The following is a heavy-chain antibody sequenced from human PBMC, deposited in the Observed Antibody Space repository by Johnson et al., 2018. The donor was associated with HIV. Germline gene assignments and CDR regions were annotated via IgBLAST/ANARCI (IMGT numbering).Heavy chain of an antibody. CDR3: ARDQVDRGGAFDI. CDR2: ISYDGSNK. V-gene: IGHV3-30-3*01. J-gene: IGHJ3*02. D-gene: IGHD5-12*01. Sequence: VQLVESGGGVVQPGRSLRLSCAASGFTFSSYAMHWVRQAPGKGLEWVAVISYDGSNKYYADSVKGRFTISRDNSKNTLYLQMNSLRAEDTAVYYCARDQVDRGGAFDIWGQGTMVTVSS. CDR1: GFTFSSYA.